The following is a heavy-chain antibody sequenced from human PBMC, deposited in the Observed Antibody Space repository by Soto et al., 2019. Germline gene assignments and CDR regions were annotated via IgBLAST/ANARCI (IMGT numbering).Heavy chain of an antibody. CDR3: ARDKEIYLRSYYGMDV. CDR2: IWYDGSNK. D-gene: IGHD3-16*01. CDR1: GFTFSSYG. Sequence: GGSLRLSCAASGFTFSSYGMHWVRQAPGKGLEWVAVIWYDGSNKYYADSVKGRFTISRDNSKNTLYLQMNSLRAEDTAVYYCARDKEIYLRSYYGMDVWGQGTTVTVSS. J-gene: IGHJ6*02. V-gene: IGHV3-33*01.